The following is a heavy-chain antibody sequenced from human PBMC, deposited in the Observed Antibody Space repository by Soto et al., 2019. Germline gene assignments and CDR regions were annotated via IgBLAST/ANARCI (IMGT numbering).Heavy chain of an antibody. CDR2: IIPIFGTA. CDR1: GGTFSSYT. J-gene: IGHJ2*01. CDR3: ARGNHRWLQLWYFDL. Sequence: VKVSCKASGGTFSSYTISWVRQAPGQGLEWMGGIIPIFGTANYAQKFQGRVTITADESTSTAYMELSSLRSEDTAVYYCARGNHRWLQLWYFDLWGRGTLVTAPQ. V-gene: IGHV1-69*13. D-gene: IGHD5-12*01.